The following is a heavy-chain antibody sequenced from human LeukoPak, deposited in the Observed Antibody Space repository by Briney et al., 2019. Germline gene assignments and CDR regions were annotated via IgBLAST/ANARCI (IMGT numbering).Heavy chain of an antibody. CDR1: GFTFSSYA. D-gene: IGHD6-19*01. CDR2: ISSSSSYI. CDR3: ARARHMQWLMTDY. J-gene: IGHJ4*02. V-gene: IGHV3-21*01. Sequence: GGSLRLSCAASGFTFSSYAMSWVRQAPGKGLEWVSSISSSSSYIYYADSVKGRFTISRDNAKNSLYLQMNSLRAEDTAVYYCARARHMQWLMTDYWGQGTLVTVSS.